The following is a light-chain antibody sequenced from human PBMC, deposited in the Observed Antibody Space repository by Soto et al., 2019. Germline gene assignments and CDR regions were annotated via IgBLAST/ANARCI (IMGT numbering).Light chain of an antibody. CDR1: QSISDW. Sequence: DIQMTQSPSTLSASVGDRVTNGCRASQSISDWLAWYQQKPGKAPKLLIYQASILESGVPSRFSGSGSATEFTLSISSLQPEDFASYYCQQYETFPVTFGGGTKV. V-gene: IGKV1-5*03. J-gene: IGKJ4*01. CDR2: QAS. CDR3: QQYETFPVT.